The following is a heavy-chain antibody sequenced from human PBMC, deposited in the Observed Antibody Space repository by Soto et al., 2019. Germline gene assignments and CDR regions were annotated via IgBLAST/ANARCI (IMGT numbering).Heavy chain of an antibody. CDR2: IWYDGSNK. Sequence: SGGSLRLSCAASGFTFSSYGMHWVRQAPGKGLEWVAVIWYDGSNKYYADSVKGRFTISRDNSKNTLYLQMNSLRAEDTAVYYCARSYGSGSYYIDWFDPWGQGTLVTVSS. CDR3: ARSYGSGSYYIDWFDP. J-gene: IGHJ5*02. CDR1: GFTFSSYG. D-gene: IGHD3-10*01. V-gene: IGHV3-33*01.